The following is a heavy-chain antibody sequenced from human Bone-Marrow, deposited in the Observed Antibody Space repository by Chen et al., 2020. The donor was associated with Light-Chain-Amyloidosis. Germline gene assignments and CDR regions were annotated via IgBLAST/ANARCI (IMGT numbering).Heavy chain of an antibody. CDR1: GFTFDDYA. CDR2: ISWNSGSI. V-gene: IGHV3-9*01. Sequence: EVQLVESGGGLVQPGRSLRLSCAASGFTFDDYAMHWVRQAPGKGLEWVSGISWNSGSIGYADSVKGRFTISRDNAKNSLYLQMNSLRAEDTALYYCAKSNPRWWFGELLTAFDIWGQGTMVTVSS. J-gene: IGHJ3*02. D-gene: IGHD3-10*01. CDR3: AKSNPRWWFGELLTAFDI.